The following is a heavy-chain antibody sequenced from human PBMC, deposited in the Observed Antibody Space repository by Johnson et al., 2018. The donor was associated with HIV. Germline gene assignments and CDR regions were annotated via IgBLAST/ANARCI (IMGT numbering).Heavy chain of an antibody. CDR2: ISYDGSNK. CDR3: ARGPHEVVVVAATSAFDI. Sequence: QVQLVESGGGVVQPGRSLRLSCAASGFTFSSYAMHWVRQAPGTGLEWVAVISYDGSNKYYADSVTGRFTISRDNSKNTLYLQMNSLRAEDTAVYYCARGPHEVVVVAATSAFDIWGQGTMVTVSS. J-gene: IGHJ3*02. CDR1: GFTFSSYA. V-gene: IGHV3-30-3*01. D-gene: IGHD2-15*01.